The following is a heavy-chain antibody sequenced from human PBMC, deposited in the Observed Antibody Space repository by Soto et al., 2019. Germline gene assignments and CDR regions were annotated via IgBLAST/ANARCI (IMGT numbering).Heavy chain of an antibody. CDR2: INHSGST. V-gene: IGHV4-34*01. J-gene: IGHJ4*02. D-gene: IGHD2-8*02. Sequence: SETLSLTCAVYGGSFSGYYWTWIRQPPGTRLEWIGEINHSGSTNYNPSLKSRVTISVDTSKNQFSLKLTSVTAADTAVYYCARDKITGLFDYWSQGTLVTVSS. CDR3: ARDKITGLFDY. CDR1: GGSFSGYY.